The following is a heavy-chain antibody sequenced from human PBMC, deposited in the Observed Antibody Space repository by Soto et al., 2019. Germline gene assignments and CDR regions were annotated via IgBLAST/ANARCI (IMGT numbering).Heavy chain of an antibody. CDR3: ARPRSGSYRLDYYGMDV. D-gene: IGHD3-10*01. Sequence: GESLKISCKGSGYSFAGYWITWVRQKPGKGLEWMGRIDPSDSQTYYSPSFRGHVTISATKSITTVFLQWSSLRASDTAMYYCARPRSGSYRLDYYGMDVWGQGTTVTVSS. CDR1: GYSFAGYW. J-gene: IGHJ6*02. CDR2: IDPSDSQT. V-gene: IGHV5-10-1*01.